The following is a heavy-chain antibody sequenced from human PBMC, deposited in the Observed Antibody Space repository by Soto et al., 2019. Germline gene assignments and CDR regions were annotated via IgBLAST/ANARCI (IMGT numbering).Heavy chain of an antibody. V-gene: IGHV3-53*01. J-gene: IGHJ6*02. Sequence: VGSLRLSCAASGFTVSSNYMSWVRQAPGKGLEWVSLIFSGGGTFYADSVRGRFTISRDNSKNTLYLQMNSLRVEDTAVYYCARDGTVNSAPCYGMDVWGQGTTVTVSS. D-gene: IGHD4-4*01. CDR3: ARDGTVNSAPCYGMDV. CDR2: IFSGGGT. CDR1: GFTVSSNY.